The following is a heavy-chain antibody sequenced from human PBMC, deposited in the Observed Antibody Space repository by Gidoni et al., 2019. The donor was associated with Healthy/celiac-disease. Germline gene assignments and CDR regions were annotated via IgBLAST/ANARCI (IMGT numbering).Heavy chain of an antibody. CDR2: ISSSSSYT. CDR3: ARVSGFQQQLVLTGVGAFDI. V-gene: IGHV3-11*05. CDR1: GFTFSDSY. J-gene: IGHJ3*02. D-gene: IGHD6-13*01. Sequence: QVQLVESGGGLVKPGGSLRLSCAASGFTFSDSYMSWIRQAPGKGLEWVSYISSSSSYTNYADSVKGRFTISRDNAKNSLYLQMNSLRAEDTAVYYCARVSGFQQQLVLTGVGAFDIWGQGTMVTVSS.